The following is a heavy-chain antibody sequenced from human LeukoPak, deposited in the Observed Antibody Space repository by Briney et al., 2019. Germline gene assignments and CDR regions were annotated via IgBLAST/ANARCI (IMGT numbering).Heavy chain of an antibody. D-gene: IGHD5-24*01. CDR2: ISYDGSNK. CDR1: GFTFSSYA. V-gene: IGHV3-30-3*01. J-gene: IGHJ4*02. CDR3: ARERLQFTFDY. Sequence: PGGSLRLSCAASGFTFSSYAMHWVRQAPGKGLEWVAVISYDGSNKYYADSVKGRFTISRDNSKNTLYLQMNSLRAEDTAVYYCARERLQFTFDYWGQGTLVTVSS.